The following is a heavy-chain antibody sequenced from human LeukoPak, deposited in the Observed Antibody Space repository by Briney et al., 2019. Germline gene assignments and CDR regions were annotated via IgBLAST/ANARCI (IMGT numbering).Heavy chain of an antibody. D-gene: IGHD5-12*01. V-gene: IGHV4-4*07. J-gene: IGHJ3*02. CDR3: ARSASSGLDI. Sequence: PSETLSLTCIISGGSINSYYWSWIRQPAGKGLEWIGRFYASGTTYYNPALNSRAAVSIDTSKSHFSLKLTSVTAADTAVYYCARSASSGLDIWGQGTMVTVSS. CDR2: FYASGTT. CDR1: GGSINSYY.